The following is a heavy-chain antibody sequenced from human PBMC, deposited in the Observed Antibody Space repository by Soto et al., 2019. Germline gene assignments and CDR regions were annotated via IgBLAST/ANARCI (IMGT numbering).Heavy chain of an antibody. Sequence: GGSLRLSCAASGFTFSSYAMSWVRQAPGKGLEWVSAISGSGGSTYYADSVKGRFTISRDNSKNTLYLQMNSLRAEDTAVYYCAKAATMIVVVITTEFDYWGQGTLVTVSS. CDR1: GFTFSSYA. D-gene: IGHD3-22*01. CDR2: ISGSGGST. CDR3: AKAATMIVVVITTEFDY. J-gene: IGHJ4*02. V-gene: IGHV3-23*01.